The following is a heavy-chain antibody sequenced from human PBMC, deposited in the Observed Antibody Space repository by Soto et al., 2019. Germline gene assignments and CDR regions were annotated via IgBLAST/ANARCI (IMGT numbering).Heavy chain of an antibody. Sequence: QVHLVESGGGVVQPGRSLRLSCAASGFTFSNYGMHWVRQSPGKGLEWVAVIWHDGSNKYYADSVKGRFTISRDNSKNTLYLQMNSLRAEDTAVYYCVRVKYCSSNSCYAVFDYWGQGTLVTVSS. J-gene: IGHJ4*02. V-gene: IGHV3-33*01. CDR3: VRVKYCSSNSCYAVFDY. CDR2: IWHDGSNK. CDR1: GFTFSNYG. D-gene: IGHD2-2*01.